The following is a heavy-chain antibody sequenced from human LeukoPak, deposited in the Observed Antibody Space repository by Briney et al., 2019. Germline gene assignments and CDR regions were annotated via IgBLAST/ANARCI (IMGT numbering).Heavy chain of an antibody. D-gene: IGHD4-11*01. J-gene: IGHJ4*02. V-gene: IGHV3-30*18. Sequence: GGSLRLSCAASGFTFRTYGMHWVRQAPGKGLEWVAVISYDGSNKYYADSVKGRFTISRDNSKNTLYLQMNSLRAEDTAVYYCAKEGLQREWGQRTLVTVSS. CDR1: GFTFRTYG. CDR3: AKEGLQRE. CDR2: ISYDGSNK.